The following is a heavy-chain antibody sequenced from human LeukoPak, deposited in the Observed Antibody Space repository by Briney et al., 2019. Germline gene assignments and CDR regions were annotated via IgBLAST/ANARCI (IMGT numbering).Heavy chain of an antibody. CDR1: GFTFSSYA. CDR3: AKGTYYDFWSGTHAFDI. Sequence: PGGSLRLSCAASGFTFSSYAMSWVRQAPGKGLEWVSAISGSGGSTYYADSVKGRFTISRDNSKNTLYLQMNSLRAEDTAVYYCAKGTYYDFWSGTHAFDIWGQGTMVTVSS. V-gene: IGHV3-23*01. CDR2: ISGSGGST. D-gene: IGHD3-3*01. J-gene: IGHJ3*02.